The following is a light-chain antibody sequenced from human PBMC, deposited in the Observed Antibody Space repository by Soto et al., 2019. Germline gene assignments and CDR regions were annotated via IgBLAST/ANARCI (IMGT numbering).Light chain of an antibody. J-gene: IGKJ5*01. V-gene: IGKV1-39*01. CDR3: KQSFSTPT. CDR1: QRINIY. CDR2: YAS. Sequence: DTQLPQSPSSLSTSIGDRFTITCRASQRINIYLNWYRQKPGKAPEXLIYYASNLQSGVQSRFSGSGSGTDFTLTIRGLQSEDFATYYCKQSFSTPTFGQGTRLEIK.